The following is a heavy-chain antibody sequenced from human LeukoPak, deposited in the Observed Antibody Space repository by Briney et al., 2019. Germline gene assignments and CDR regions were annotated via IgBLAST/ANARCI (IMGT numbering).Heavy chain of an antibody. CDR3: AGGAAAGY. Sequence: GGSLRLSCVGSGFTFSRYWLNWVRQAPGKGLEWVANMNQDGSEIYYLDSVKGRFTISRDNAKNSVYLQMNGLKAEDTAVYYCAGGAAAGYWGQGTLVTVSS. CDR2: MNQDGSEI. CDR1: GFTFSRYW. V-gene: IGHV3-7*01. J-gene: IGHJ4*02. D-gene: IGHD6-13*01.